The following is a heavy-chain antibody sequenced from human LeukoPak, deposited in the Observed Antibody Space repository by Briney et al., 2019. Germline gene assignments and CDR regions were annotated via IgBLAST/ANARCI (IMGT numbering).Heavy chain of an antibody. D-gene: IGHD3-22*01. CDR2: IIPILGTA. V-gene: IGHV1-69*13. CDR3: AREANYYESSGYSTDY. Sequence: ASVKVSCKTSGDTFSSYAISWVRQAPGQGLEWVGGIIPILGTANYAQEFQGRVTITADESTSTAYMELSSLRSEDTAVYFCAREANYYESSGYSTDYWGQGTLVTVSS. J-gene: IGHJ4*02. CDR1: GDTFSSYA.